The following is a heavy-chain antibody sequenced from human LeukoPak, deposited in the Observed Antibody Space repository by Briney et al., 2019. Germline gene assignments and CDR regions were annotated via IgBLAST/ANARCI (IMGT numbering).Heavy chain of an antibody. CDR3: ARSWGSSGYYLDY. V-gene: IGHV4-4*09. Sequence: SETLSLTCTVSGGSISSYYWSWIRQPPGKGLEWIGYIYTSGSTNYNPSLKSRVTISVDTSKNQSSLKLSSVTAADTAVYYCARSWGSSGYYLDYWGQGTLVTVSS. J-gene: IGHJ4*02. CDR1: GGSISSYY. CDR2: IYTSGST. D-gene: IGHD3-22*01.